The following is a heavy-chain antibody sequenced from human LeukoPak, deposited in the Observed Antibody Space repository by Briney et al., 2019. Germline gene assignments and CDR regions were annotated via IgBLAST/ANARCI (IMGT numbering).Heavy chain of an antibody. J-gene: IGHJ4*02. CDR2: IYYSGST. CDR1: GGSIGSSSYY. Sequence: SETLSLTCTVSGGSIGSSSYYWDWIRQSPGKGLEWVGSIYYSGSTYYNPSLKSRVTISVDTSKNQFSLMPSSVTAADTAVYYCARRRIAAAGTDYWGQGTLVTVSS. CDR3: ARRRIAAAGTDY. D-gene: IGHD6-13*01. V-gene: IGHV4-39*01.